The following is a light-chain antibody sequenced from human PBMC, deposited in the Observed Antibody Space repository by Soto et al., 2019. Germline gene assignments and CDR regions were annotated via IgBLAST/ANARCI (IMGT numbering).Light chain of an antibody. Sequence: DIVMTQSPDSLAVSLGERATINCKSSQSVLYSADNKNYLAWYQQKPGQPPKLLIYWASTRESGVPDRFSGRGSGTDFPLTISRRQAEDVAVYYFQQYYSTPWTFGQGTNVEIK. CDR2: WAS. J-gene: IGKJ1*01. V-gene: IGKV4-1*01. CDR3: QQYYSTPWT. CDR1: QSVLYSADNKNY.